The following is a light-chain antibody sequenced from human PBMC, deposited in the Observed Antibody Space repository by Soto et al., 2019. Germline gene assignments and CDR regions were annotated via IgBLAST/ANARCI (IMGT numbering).Light chain of an antibody. V-gene: IGKV1-5*03. J-gene: IGKJ2*01. CDR1: QSISSW. CDR3: QQYNSYPYT. Sequence: DIQMTQSPSTLSASVGDRVTITCRASQSISSWLAWYQQKPGKAPKLLIYKASSLESGVPSRFSGSASGTDFTLTISSLQPDDVAIYYCQQYNSYPYTFGQGTKLEIK. CDR2: KAS.